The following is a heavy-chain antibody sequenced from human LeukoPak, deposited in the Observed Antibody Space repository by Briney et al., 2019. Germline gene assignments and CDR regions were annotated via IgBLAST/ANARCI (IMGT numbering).Heavy chain of an antibody. CDR1: GYTFTGYY. Sequence: ASVKVSCKASGYTFTGYYMHWVRQAPGQGLEWMGWINPNSGGTNYAQKFQGRVTMTRDTSISTAYMELSRLRSDDTAVYYCARGVPGTYYYYYMDDWGKGTTVTVSS. J-gene: IGHJ6*03. V-gene: IGHV1-2*02. D-gene: IGHD2-2*01. CDR2: INPNSGGT. CDR3: ARGVPGTYYYYYMDD.